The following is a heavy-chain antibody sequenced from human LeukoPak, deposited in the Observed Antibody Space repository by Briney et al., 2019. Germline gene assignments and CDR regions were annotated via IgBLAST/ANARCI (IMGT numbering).Heavy chain of an antibody. CDR1: GGSISSYN. CDR2: IYGSGST. D-gene: IGHD1-1*01. J-gene: IGHJ5*02. Sequence: SETLSLPCTVSGGSISSYNGSWIRQPPGKGLEWIGHIYGSGSTNYNPPLKSRVTLSVHTSKNQFSMNLSSVTAADTAVYYCAGEGTSGTHLHWFYPGGRGILVTVSS. CDR3: AGEGTSGTHLHWFYP. V-gene: IGHV4-59*01.